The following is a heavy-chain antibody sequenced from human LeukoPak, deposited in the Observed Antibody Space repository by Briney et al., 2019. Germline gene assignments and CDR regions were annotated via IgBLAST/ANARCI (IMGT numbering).Heavy chain of an antibody. V-gene: IGHV4-39*07. J-gene: IGHJ4*02. Sequence: PSETLSLTCTVSGGSISSSSYYWGWIRQPPGKGLEWIGSIYYSGSTYYNPSLKSRVTISVDTSKNQFSLKLSSVTAADTAVYYCARGQGWPRLFDYWGQGTLVTVSS. CDR1: GGSISSSSYY. CDR2: IYYSGST. CDR3: ARGQGWPRLFDY. D-gene: IGHD5-12*01.